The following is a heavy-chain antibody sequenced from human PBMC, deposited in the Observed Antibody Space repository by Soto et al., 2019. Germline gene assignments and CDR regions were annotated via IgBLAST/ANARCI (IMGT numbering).Heavy chain of an antibody. Sequence: GGSLRLSCAASGFTVSSNYMSWVRQAPGKGLEWVSVIYSACSTYYAYSVKAGFTNSRENSKNTLYLQMNSLRVEDTAVYYSARVITMVRGAVDAFDIWGQGTMVTVSS. J-gene: IGHJ3*02. CDR2: IYSACST. CDR1: GFTVSSNY. V-gene: IGHV3-53*01. CDR3: ARVITMVRGAVDAFDI. D-gene: IGHD3-10*01.